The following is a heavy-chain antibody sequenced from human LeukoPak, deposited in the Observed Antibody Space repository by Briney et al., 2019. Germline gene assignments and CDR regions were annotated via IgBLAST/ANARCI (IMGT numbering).Heavy chain of an antibody. CDR1: GFTFSNYG. J-gene: IGHJ4*02. CDR3: AKTLCSSTSCHIDY. D-gene: IGHD2-2*02. V-gene: IGHV3-30*02. CDR2: IQYDGANT. Sequence: TGGSLRLSCAASGFTFSNYGMHWVRQAPGKGLEWVAFIQYDGANTYSADSVKGRFTISRDTSKNTLYLQMNSLRAEDTAVNYCAKTLCSSTSCHIDYWGQGTLVTVSS.